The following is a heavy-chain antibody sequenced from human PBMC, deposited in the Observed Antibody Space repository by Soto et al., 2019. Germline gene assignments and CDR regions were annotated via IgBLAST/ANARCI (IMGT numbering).Heavy chain of an antibody. J-gene: IGHJ6*02. Sequence: ASVKVSCKASGYTFTSYDINWVRQATGQGLEWMGWMNPNSGNTGYAQKFQGRGTMTRNTSISTAYMELSSLRSEDTAVYYCAGGLDVAVAGYYYYYGMAVWGQGTTVTVSS. D-gene: IGHD6-19*01. V-gene: IGHV1-8*01. CDR1: GYTFTSYD. CDR3: AGGLDVAVAGYYYYYGMAV. CDR2: MNPNSGNT.